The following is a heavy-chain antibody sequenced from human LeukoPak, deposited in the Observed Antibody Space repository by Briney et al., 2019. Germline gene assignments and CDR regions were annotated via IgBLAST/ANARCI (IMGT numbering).Heavy chain of an antibody. J-gene: IGHJ6*02. Sequence: GGSLRLSCAASGFTFSSYAMSWVRQAPGKGLEWVSAISGSGGSTYYADSVKGRFTISRDNSKNTLYLQMNSLRAEDTAVYYCASTIKLGYCSSTSCPQGLMEDYYYYGMDVWGQGTTVTVSS. D-gene: IGHD2-2*01. CDR3: ASTIKLGYCSSTSCPQGLMEDYYYYGMDV. V-gene: IGHV3-23*01. CDR2: ISGSGGST. CDR1: GFTFSSYA.